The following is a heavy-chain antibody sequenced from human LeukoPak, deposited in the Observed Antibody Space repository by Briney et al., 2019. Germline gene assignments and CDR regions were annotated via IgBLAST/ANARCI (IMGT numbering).Heavy chain of an antibody. J-gene: IGHJ4*02. D-gene: IGHD3-16*01. Sequence: PGGSLRLSCAASGIIVSNNYMNWVRQAPGKGLEWVSAISGSGGSTYYADSVKGRSTISRDNSKNTLYLQMNSLRAEDTAVYYCAKESNDYVWGTYDYWGQGTLVTVSS. CDR1: GIIVSNNY. CDR3: AKESNDYVWGTYDY. CDR2: ISGSGGST. V-gene: IGHV3-23*01.